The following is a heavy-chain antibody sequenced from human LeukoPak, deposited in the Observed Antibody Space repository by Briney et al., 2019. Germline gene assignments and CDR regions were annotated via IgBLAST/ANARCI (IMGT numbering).Heavy chain of an antibody. CDR2: IYYSGST. Sequence: SETLSLTCTVSGGSISSSSYYWGWVRQPPGKGLEWIGSIYYSGSTYYNPSLKSRVTISVDTSKNQFSLKLSSVTAADTAVYYCARTTEGGYTYGYFYYYYMDVWGKGTTVTISS. CDR1: GGSISSSSYY. V-gene: IGHV4-39*07. D-gene: IGHD5-18*01. J-gene: IGHJ6*03. CDR3: ARTTEGGYTYGYFYYYYMDV.